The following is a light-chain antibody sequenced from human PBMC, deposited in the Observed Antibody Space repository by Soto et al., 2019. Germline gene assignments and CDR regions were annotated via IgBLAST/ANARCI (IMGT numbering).Light chain of an antibody. J-gene: IGLJ1*01. CDR3: SSYTSTSTHV. V-gene: IGLV2-14*01. Sequence: QSALTQPASVSGSPGQSITISCTGTSSDVGGYNYVSWYQQHPGKAPKLMIYAVSNRPSGVSNRFSGSKSGNTASLTISGLQKEDEADYDCSSYTSTSTHVFGTGTKVTVL. CDR1: SSDVGGYNY. CDR2: AVS.